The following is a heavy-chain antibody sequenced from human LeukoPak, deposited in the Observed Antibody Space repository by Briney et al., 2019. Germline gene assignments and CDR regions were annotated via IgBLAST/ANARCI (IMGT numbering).Heavy chain of an antibody. CDR1: GFTFSDYY. V-gene: IGHV3-11*01. CDR3: AIRKQQVVPPRAYPYYYGMDV. CDR2: ISSSGSTI. D-gene: IGHD6-13*01. J-gene: IGHJ6*02. Sequence: PGGSLRLSCAASGFTFSDYYMSWIRQAPGKGLEWVSYISSSGSTIYYADSVKGRFTISRDNAKNSLYLLMISLRAEDTAVYYCAIRKQQVVPPRAYPYYYGMDVWGQGTTVTVSS.